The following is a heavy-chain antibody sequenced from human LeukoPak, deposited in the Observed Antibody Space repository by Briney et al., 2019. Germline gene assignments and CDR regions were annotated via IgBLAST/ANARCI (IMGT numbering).Heavy chain of an antibody. CDR3: ARVVPFLYYDFWSGSPGWFDP. J-gene: IGHJ5*02. V-gene: IGHV1-2*02. D-gene: IGHD3-3*01. CDR2: INPNSGGT. CDR1: GYTFTGYY. Sequence: ASVKVSCTASGYTFTGYYMHWVRQAPGQGLEWMGWINPNSGGTNYAQKFQGRVTMTRDTSISTAYMELSRLRSDDTAVYYCARVVPFLYYDFWSGSPGWFDPWGQGTLVTVSS.